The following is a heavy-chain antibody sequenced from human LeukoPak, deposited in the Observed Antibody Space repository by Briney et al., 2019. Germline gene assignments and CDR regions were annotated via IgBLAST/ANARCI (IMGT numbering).Heavy chain of an antibody. J-gene: IGHJ1*01. CDR2: ISGSGGST. CDR1: GFTFSSYA. D-gene: IGHD2-2*01. Sequence: GGSLRLSCAASGFTFSSYAMSWVRQAPGKGLEWVSAISGSGGSTYYADSVKGRFTISRDNSKNTLYLQMNSLRAEDTAVYYCAKNVHCSSTSCYRGRAGYFQHWGQGTLVTVSS. CDR3: AKNVHCSSTSCYRGRAGYFQH. V-gene: IGHV3-23*01.